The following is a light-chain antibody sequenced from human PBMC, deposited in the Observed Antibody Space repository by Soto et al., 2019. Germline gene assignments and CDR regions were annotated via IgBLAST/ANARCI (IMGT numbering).Light chain of an antibody. V-gene: IGKV3-15*01. Sequence: EIVMTQSPATLSVSPGERATLSCRASQSVSSNLAWYQQKPGQAPRLLIYGASTRATSIPARFSGSGSGTEFTLTISSLQSEDFAVYYCQQYNNWPPLYTFGQGTKLEMK. J-gene: IGKJ2*01. CDR1: QSVSSN. CDR2: GAS. CDR3: QQYNNWPPLYT.